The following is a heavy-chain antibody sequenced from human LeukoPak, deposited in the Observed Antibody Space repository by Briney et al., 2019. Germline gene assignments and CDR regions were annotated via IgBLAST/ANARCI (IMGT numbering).Heavy chain of an antibody. CDR1: GGSISSSSYY. D-gene: IGHD5-12*01. Sequence: SETLSLTCTVSGGSISSSSYYWGWIRQPPGKGLEWLGYVYYSGSTNYNPSLRSRVIISVDTSKNQFSLKLTSVTAADTAVYYCAREYSGFDYWGQGTLVTVSS. CDR3: AREYSGFDY. V-gene: IGHV4-61*01. J-gene: IGHJ4*02. CDR2: VYYSGST.